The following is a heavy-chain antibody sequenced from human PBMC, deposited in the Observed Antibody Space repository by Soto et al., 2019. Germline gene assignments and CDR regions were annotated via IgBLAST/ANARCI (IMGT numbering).Heavy chain of an antibody. CDR1: GDSFSSDDYY. J-gene: IGHJ4*02. CDR2: ISYRVDT. D-gene: IGHD2-21*02. Sequence: QVQLQESGPGLVKPSRTLSLTCTVSGDSFSSDDYYWSWIRQPPGKGLEWIGYISYRVDTYYSPSLKSRVTMSIDTSKNQFSLNVSSVTAADTAVYYCARVAGVAYCGGDCYHFDYWGQGTLVTVSS. CDR3: ARVAGVAYCGGDCYHFDY. V-gene: IGHV4-30-4*01.